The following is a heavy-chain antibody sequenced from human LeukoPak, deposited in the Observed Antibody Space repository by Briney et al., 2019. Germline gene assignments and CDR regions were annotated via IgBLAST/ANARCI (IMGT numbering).Heavy chain of an antibody. CDR1: GGSITTYY. J-gene: IGHJ4*02. V-gene: IGHV4-59*12. CDR3: ARDRGYEDY. D-gene: IGHD5-12*01. Sequence: SETLSLTCTVSGGSITTYYWSWIRQPPGKGLEGLGYISYSGRTNYSPSLKSRVTMSLDTSKNQFSLRLRSVTAADTAVYYCARDRGYEDYWGQGTLVTVSS. CDR2: ISYSGRT.